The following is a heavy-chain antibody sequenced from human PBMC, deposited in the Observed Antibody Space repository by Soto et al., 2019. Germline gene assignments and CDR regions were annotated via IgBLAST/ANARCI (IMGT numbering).Heavy chain of an antibody. Sequence: AETLSLTCAVYGGSFSGYYWGWIRQPPGKGLEWVGGIYYGGSTYYNPSLKTRVTISVDTSQNQFSLKLSSVTAADTAVYYCARHHRLVIRAFDPWGQGTLVTVSS. J-gene: IGHJ5*02. CDR3: ARHHRLVIRAFDP. V-gene: IGHV4-34*01. CDR1: GGSFSGYY. D-gene: IGHD3-9*01. CDR2: IYYGGST.